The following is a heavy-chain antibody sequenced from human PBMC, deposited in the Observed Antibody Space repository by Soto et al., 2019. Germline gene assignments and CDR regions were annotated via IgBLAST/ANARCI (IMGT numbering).Heavy chain of an antibody. D-gene: IGHD4-17*01. CDR2: IIPALGTA. J-gene: IGHJ2*01. CDR3: ARLDFGDYWDFDL. Sequence: QDQLVQSGAEVKKPGSSVKVSCKASGGTFSSHTFSWVRQAPGQGLEWMGRIIPALGTATYAQKFQGRVTITADESATTVYMELNSLRSEDTAVYYCARLDFGDYWDFDLWGRGTLVTVSS. CDR1: GGTFSSHT. V-gene: IGHV1-69*08.